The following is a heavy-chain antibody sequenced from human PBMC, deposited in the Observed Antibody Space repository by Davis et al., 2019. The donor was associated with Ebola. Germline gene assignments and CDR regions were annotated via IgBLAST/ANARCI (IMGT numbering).Heavy chain of an antibody. CDR1: GYTFTSYD. D-gene: IGHD2-15*01. J-gene: IGHJ6*02. V-gene: IGHV1-8*01. CDR3: ARDLTYCSGGSCYSPFLSGMDV. CDR2: MNPNSGNT. Sequence: ASVKVSCKASGYTFTSYDINWVRQATGQGLEWMGWMNPNSGNTGYAQKFQGRVTMTRNTSISTAYMELSSLRSEDTAVYYCARDLTYCSGGSCYSPFLSGMDVWGQGTTVTVSS.